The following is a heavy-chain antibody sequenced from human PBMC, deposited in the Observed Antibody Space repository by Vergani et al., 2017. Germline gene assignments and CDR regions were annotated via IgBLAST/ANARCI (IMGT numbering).Heavy chain of an antibody. Sequence: EVQLVQSGAEVKKPGESLKISCQGSGYSITNYWIAWVRQRPGKGLDWMGIIYAGDSDVRYSPSFQGQVTMSVDKSLSTAYLQWSSLKASDTATYFCASGGHGSENGGALQRWGQGTNITVSS. D-gene: IGHD3-10*01. CDR1: GYSITNYW. CDR3: ASGGHGSENGGALQR. V-gene: IGHV5-51*03. CDR2: IYAGDSDV. J-gene: IGHJ3*01.